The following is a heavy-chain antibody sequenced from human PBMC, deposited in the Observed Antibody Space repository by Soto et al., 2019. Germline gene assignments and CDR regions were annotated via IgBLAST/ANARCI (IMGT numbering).Heavy chain of an antibody. CDR1: GFTFSSYG. CDR2: ISYDGSNK. V-gene: IGHV3-30*18. J-gene: IGHJ6*02. Sequence: PVGSLRLSCAASGFTFSSYGMHWVRQAPGKGLEWVAVISYDGSNKYYADSVKGRFTISRDNSKNTLYLQMNSLRAEDTAVYYCAKDRGYSYGFGYYYYGMDVWGQGTTVTVSS. CDR3: AKDRGYSYGFGYYYYGMDV. D-gene: IGHD5-18*01.